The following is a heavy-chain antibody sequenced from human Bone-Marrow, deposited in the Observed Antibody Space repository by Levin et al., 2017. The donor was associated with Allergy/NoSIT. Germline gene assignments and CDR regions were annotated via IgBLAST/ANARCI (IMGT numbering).Heavy chain of an antibody. Sequence: LSLTCTVSGGSISSSIYYWGWIRQPPGKGLEWIANIYYSGSTYYNESLKSRLTVSVDTSKNQFSLKLSSVTAADTAIYYCARYYYGSGRNWFDPWGQGTLVTVSS. CDR3: ARYYYGSGRNWFDP. J-gene: IGHJ5*02. V-gene: IGHV4-39*01. D-gene: IGHD3-10*01. CDR2: IYYSGST. CDR1: GGSISSSIYY.